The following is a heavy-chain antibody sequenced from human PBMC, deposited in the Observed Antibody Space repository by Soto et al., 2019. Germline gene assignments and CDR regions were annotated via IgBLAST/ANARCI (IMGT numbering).Heavy chain of an antibody. D-gene: IGHD2-15*01. Sequence: SETLSLTCAVSGFSISSGNYWGWIRKHPGKGLEWIGIVYHGGNTYYNPSLKSRVSISIDLSKNQFSLKLTSVTAADTAAYYCARARWYDAFNVWGQGTVVTVS. CDR1: GFSISSGNY. CDR3: ARARWYDAFNV. V-gene: IGHV4-38-2*01. J-gene: IGHJ3*01. CDR2: VYHGGNT.